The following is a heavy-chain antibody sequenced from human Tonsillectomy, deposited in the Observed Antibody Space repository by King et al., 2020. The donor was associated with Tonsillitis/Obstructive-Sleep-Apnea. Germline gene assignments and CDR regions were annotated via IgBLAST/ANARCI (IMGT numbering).Heavy chain of an antibody. D-gene: IGHD5-12*01. CDR2: INPSGGST. CDR3: AGDSSRSGATTPLNWFGP. CDR1: GYTFTSYY. J-gene: IGHJ5*02. Sequence: QVQLVESGAEVKKPGASVKVSCKASGYTFTSYYMHWVRQAPGQGLEWMGIINPSGGSTSYAQKFQGRVTMTRDKSTSTVYMELSSLGSEDTAVYYCAGDSSRSGATTPLNWFGPWGQGTLVTVSS. V-gene: IGHV1-46*01.